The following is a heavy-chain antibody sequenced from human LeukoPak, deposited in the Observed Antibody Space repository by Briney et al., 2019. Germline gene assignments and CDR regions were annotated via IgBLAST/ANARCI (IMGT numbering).Heavy chain of an antibody. CDR3: AATVAGSKHFDY. J-gene: IGHJ4*02. CDR2: ILTSGST. CDR1: GGSISNYY. Sequence: PSETLSLTCTVSGGSISNYYWSWIRQPAGKGLEWIGRILTSGSTNYNPSHKSRVTMSVDTSKNQFSLKLSSVTAADMAVYYCAATVAGSKHFDYWGQGSLVTVSS. V-gene: IGHV4-4*07. D-gene: IGHD6-19*01.